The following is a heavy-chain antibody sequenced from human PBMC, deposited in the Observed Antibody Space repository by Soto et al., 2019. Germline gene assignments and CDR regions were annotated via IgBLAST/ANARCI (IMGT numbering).Heavy chain of an antibody. J-gene: IGHJ4*02. CDR3: ARSPKVSGSSQPLQDF. CDR1: SGSFSGYY. D-gene: IGHD6-6*01. V-gene: IGHV4-34*01. Sequence: SETLSLTCSIYSGSFSGYYWSWIRRPPGKGLEWIGEISQSGNTNYSPSLKSRVSISIDTSKKQFSLNLASVSAADTAVYYCARSPKVSGSSQPLQDFWAQGTLVTVSS. CDR2: ISQSGNT.